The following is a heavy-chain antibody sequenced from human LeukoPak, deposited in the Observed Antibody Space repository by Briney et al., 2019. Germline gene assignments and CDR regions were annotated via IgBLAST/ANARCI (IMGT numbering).Heavy chain of an antibody. V-gene: IGHV1-24*01. Sequence: GASVRVSRKVSGYTLTELSMHWVRQAPGRGLEWMGGFDPEDGETIYTQNFQGRVTMTEDTSTDTAYMELSSLRSEDTAVYYCATDRRYCSSTSCPRWDVWGKGTTVTVSS. CDR1: GYTLTELS. CDR2: FDPEDGET. J-gene: IGHJ6*04. CDR3: ATDRRYCSSTSCPRWDV. D-gene: IGHD2-2*01.